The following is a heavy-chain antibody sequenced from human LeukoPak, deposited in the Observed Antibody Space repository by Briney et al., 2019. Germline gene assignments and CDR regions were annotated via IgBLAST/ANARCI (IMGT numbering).Heavy chain of an antibody. Sequence: SETLSLTCTVSGGSISDYYWNWIRQSPGKGLEWIGYIYCSGNMNYNPSLKSRVTISVDTSKNQFSLKLYSVTAADTAVYYCARGNRDIVDEGGQGTLVTVSS. V-gene: IGHV4-59*01. CDR1: GGSISDYY. CDR2: IYCSGNM. J-gene: IGHJ4*02. D-gene: IGHD2-15*01. CDR3: ARGNRDIVDE.